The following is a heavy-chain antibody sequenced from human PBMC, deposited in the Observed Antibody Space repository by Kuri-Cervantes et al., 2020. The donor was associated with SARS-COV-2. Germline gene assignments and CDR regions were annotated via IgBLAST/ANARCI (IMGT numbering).Heavy chain of an antibody. CDR2: INPNSGGT. CDR3: AREAPYSSSWWDY. J-gene: IGHJ4*02. D-gene: IGHD6-13*01. Sequence: ASVKVSCKASGGTFSSYAISWVRQAPGQGLEWMGWINPNSGGTNYAQKFRGRVTMTRDTSISTAYMELSRLRSDDTAVYYCAREAPYSSSWWDYWGQGTLVTVSS. V-gene: IGHV1-2*02. CDR1: GGTFSSYA.